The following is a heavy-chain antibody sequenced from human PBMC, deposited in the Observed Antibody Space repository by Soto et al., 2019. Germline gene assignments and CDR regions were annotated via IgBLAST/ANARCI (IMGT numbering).Heavy chain of an antibody. J-gene: IGHJ5*02. D-gene: IGHD3-9*01. CDR2: IYYSGST. CDR3: ARDRKDYDILTGYYTGNWFDP. V-gene: IGHV4-59*01. CDR1: GGSISNYY. Sequence: PSETLSLTCIVSGGSISNYYWSWIRQPPGKGLEWIGHIYYSGSTNYNPSLTSRVTISVDTSKNQFSLKLSSVTAADTAVYYCARDRKDYDILTGYYTGNWFDPWGQGTLVTVSS.